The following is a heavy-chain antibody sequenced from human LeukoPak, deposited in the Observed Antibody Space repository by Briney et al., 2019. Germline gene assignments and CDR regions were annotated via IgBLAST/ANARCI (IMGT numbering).Heavy chain of an antibody. J-gene: IGHJ4*02. D-gene: IGHD3-3*01. V-gene: IGHV4-39*07. CDR1: GGSISSGGYY. CDR3: ARGEMKWSGYYVRRGLGHPFDY. Sequence: PSETLSLTCTVSGGSISSGGYYWSWIRQPPGKGLEWIGEINHSGSTNYNPSLKSRVTISVDTSKNQFSLKLSSVTAADTAVYYCARGEMKWSGYYVRRGLGHPFDYWGQGTLVTVSS. CDR2: INHSGST.